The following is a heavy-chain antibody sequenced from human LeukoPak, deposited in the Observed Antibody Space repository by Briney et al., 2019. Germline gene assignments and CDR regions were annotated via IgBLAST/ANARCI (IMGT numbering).Heavy chain of an antibody. V-gene: IGHV3-7*05. J-gene: IGHJ4*02. Sequence: PGGSLRLSCAASGFTSSNFWMTWVRQAPGKGLEWVANINQDGSVKYYVDSVKGRFTISRDNAKNSFYLQMNSLRAEDTAVYFCARDDAPDYGDFELFGYWGQGTLVTVSS. CDR3: ARDDAPDYGDFELFGY. CDR1: GFTSSNFW. D-gene: IGHD4-17*01. CDR2: INQDGSVK.